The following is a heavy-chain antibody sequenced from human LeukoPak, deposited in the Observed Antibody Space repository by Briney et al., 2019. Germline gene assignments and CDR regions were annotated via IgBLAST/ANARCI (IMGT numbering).Heavy chain of an antibody. Sequence: SETLSLTCTVSGGSISSGDYYWSWIRQPPGKGLEWIGYIYYSGSTYYNPSLKSRVTISVDTSKNQFSLKLSSVAAADTAVYYCARVYCSSTSCFHYYYYMDVWGKGTTVTVSS. V-gene: IGHV4-30-4*08. CDR2: IYYSGST. CDR1: GGSISSGDYY. CDR3: ARVYCSSTSCFHYYYYMDV. J-gene: IGHJ6*03. D-gene: IGHD2-2*01.